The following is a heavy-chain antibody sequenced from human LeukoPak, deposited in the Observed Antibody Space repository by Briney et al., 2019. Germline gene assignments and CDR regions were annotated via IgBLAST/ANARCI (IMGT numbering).Heavy chain of an antibody. CDR2: INWNGGST. V-gene: IGHV3-20*04. D-gene: IGHD6-13*01. CDR1: GFTFDDYG. J-gene: IGHJ4*02. Sequence: PGGSLRLSCAASGFTFDDYGMSWVRQAPGKGLEWVSGINWNGGSTGYADSVKVRFTISRDNAKNSLYLQMNSLRAEDTALYYCARSVGYSSSWYVGYFDYWGQGTLVTVSS. CDR3: ARSVGYSSSWYVGYFDY.